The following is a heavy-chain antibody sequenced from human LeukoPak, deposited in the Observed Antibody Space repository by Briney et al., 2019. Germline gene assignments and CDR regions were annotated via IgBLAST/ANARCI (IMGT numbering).Heavy chain of an antibody. J-gene: IGHJ4*02. V-gene: IGHV3-23*01. CDR1: GFTFSSYA. CDR3: AKPPGGIVATNFDY. CDR2: ISVSGGAT. Sequence: GGSLRLSCAASGFTFSSYAMSWVRQAPGKGLEWVSTISVSGGATYYADSVKGRFTISRDSSKNTPYLQMNSLRVEDTAVYYCAKPPGGIVATNFDYWGQGTLVTVSS. D-gene: IGHD5-12*01.